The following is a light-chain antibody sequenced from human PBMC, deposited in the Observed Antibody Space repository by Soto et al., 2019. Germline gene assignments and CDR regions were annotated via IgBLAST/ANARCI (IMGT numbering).Light chain of an antibody. Sequence: QSVLTQPASVSGSPGQSITISCTGTSSDVGSYNLVSWYQQHPGKAPKLMIYEGSKRPSGVSNRFSGSKSGNTAYLTISGLQAEDGADYYCCSYAGSSTLFGAGTTLTVL. CDR2: EGS. J-gene: IGLJ3*02. CDR3: CSYAGSSTL. CDR1: SSDVGSYNL. V-gene: IGLV2-23*01.